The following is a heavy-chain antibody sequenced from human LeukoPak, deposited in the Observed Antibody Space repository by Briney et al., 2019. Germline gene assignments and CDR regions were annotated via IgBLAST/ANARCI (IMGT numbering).Heavy chain of an antibody. CDR1: GFIFSGYT. CDR3: ARGGPARSWVY. V-gene: IGHV3-48*03. CDR2: ISTAGSTK. J-gene: IGHJ4*02. D-gene: IGHD2-2*01. Sequence: PGGSLRLSCAASGFIFSGYTMNWVRQAPGKGLEWISYISTAGSTKYYAESVKGRFTISRDNAKDSLYLQMNSLRVEDTAVYFCARGGPARSWVYWGQGTLVTVSS.